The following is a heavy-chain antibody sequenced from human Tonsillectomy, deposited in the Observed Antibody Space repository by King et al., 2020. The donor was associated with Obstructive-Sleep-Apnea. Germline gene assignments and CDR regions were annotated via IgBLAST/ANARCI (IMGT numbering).Heavy chain of an antibody. CDR1: GDSINNYY. CDR2: MYYSGNT. J-gene: IGHJ4*02. D-gene: IGHD5-12*01. CDR3: ARHRGIEDYGGYGDYFDY. Sequence: QLQESGPGLVKPSETLSLTCSVSGDSINNYYWSWIRQPPGKGLEWIGYMYYSGNTNYNPSLKSRVAISVDTSKIPFSLGLSSVTAADTAVYYCARHRGIEDYGGYGDYFDYWGQGTLVTVSS. V-gene: IGHV4-59*08.